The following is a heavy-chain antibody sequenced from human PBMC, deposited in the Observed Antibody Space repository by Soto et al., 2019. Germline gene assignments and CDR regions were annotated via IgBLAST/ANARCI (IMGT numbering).Heavy chain of an antibody. D-gene: IGHD6-19*01. J-gene: IGHJ6*02. CDR1: GLTFSSYA. CDR3: ARDSNDGSSGWYYYYGMDV. CDR2: ISYDGSNK. V-gene: IGHV3-30-3*01. Sequence: PGGSLRLSCAASGLTFSSYAMHWVRQAPGKGLEWVAVISYDGSNKYYADSVKGRLTISRDNSKNTLYLQMNSLRAEDTAVYYCARDSNDGSSGWYYYYGMDVWGQGTTVTVSS.